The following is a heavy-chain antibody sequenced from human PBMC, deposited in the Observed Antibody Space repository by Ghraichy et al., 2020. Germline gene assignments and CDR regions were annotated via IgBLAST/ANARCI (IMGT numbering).Heavy chain of an antibody. J-gene: IGHJ4*02. D-gene: IGHD1-14*01. V-gene: IGHV1-18*01. CDR1: GFTFTTYG. Sequence: ASVKVSCKASGFTFTTYGFVWVRQAPGQGLEWMGWIGAYNGNTNYAQKLQGRVTMTTDASTSPAYMELRSLRSDDTAVYYCAKDDDHTVDYWGQGTPVTVSS. CDR3: AKDDDHTVDY. CDR2: IGAYNGNT.